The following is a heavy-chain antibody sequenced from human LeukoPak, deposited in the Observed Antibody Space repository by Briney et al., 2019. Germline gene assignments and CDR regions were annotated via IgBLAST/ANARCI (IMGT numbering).Heavy chain of an antibody. J-gene: IGHJ4*02. V-gene: IGHV3-21*04. CDR3: ARGPGYCTGDCYIDY. Sequence: GGSLRLSCAASGFTFSSYSMNWVRQAPGKGLEWVSSISSSSIYIYYADSVKGRFTISRDNAKNSLYLQMNSLRAEDTAVYYCARGPGYCTGDCYIDYWGQGTLVTVSS. CDR1: GFTFSSYS. CDR2: ISSSSIYI. D-gene: IGHD2-21*02.